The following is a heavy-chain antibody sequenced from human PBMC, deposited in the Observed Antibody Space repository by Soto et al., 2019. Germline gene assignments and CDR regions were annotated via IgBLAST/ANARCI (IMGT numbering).Heavy chain of an antibody. D-gene: IGHD3-10*01. CDR3: ARGGSNWILARGVPFDY. J-gene: IGHJ4*01. V-gene: IGHV4-31*03. CDR1: GGSIKSGGYY. Sequence: PSETLSLTCNVSGGSIKSGGYYWSWIRQHPGKGLEWLGYIYYSGITYYNPSFKSRLGISVDTSKNHFSLRLTSVTAADTAVYYCARGGSNWILARGVPFDYWGHGTLVTVSS. CDR2: IYYSGIT.